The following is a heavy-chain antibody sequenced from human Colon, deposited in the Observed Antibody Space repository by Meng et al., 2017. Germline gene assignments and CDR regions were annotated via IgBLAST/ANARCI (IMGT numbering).Heavy chain of an antibody. CDR3: AGGPWAFDY. CDR2: IDYSRSI. D-gene: IGHD1-26*01. Sequence: GAGPGLAGPSCTLSSTCTVSGGCVSSVKHYWGGIRQPPGKGLEWIGYIDYSRSINYYPSLKSRVTMSVDTSKNQLSLKLSSVTAGDTAVYYCAGGPWAFDYWGRGILVTVSS. CDR1: GGCVSSVKHY. V-gene: IGHV4-61*01. J-gene: IGHJ4*02.